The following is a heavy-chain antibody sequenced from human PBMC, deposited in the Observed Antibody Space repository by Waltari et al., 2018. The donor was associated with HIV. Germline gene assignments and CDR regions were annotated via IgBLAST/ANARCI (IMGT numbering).Heavy chain of an antibody. CDR1: GFRFRTHG. D-gene: IGHD2-2*01. J-gene: IGHJ6*02. V-gene: IGHV3-30*18. Sequence: QLRLVQSGGGVVQPGRALRLSCAAVGFRFRTHGITCARRSPGKGLEWVAVLSYDGSNKYYGDSVKGRFTISRDDSKNTLSLQMNSLRAEGTAVYYCAKVKKYQALSVFPDYYYGMDVWGQGTTVTVSS. CDR3: AKVKKYQALSVFPDYYYGMDV. CDR2: LSYDGSNK.